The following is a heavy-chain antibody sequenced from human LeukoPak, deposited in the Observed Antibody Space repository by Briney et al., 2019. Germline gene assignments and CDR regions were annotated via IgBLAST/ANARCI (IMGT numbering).Heavy chain of an antibody. V-gene: IGHV5-51*01. Sequence: GESLKISCRFSGFDFTRDWIGWVRLMPGKVLELMGIIFPDDSDTRYSPSFQGQVTLSADKSISTAYLQWSSLKASDTAIYYCTRRDPTTVTAFDYWGQGTLVTVSS. CDR1: GFDFTRDW. CDR3: TRRDPTTVTAFDY. D-gene: IGHD4-17*01. J-gene: IGHJ4*02. CDR2: IFPDDSDT.